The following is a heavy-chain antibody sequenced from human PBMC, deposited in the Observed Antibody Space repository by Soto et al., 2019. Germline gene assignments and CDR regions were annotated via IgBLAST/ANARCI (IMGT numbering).Heavy chain of an antibody. CDR1: GYTFTSYD. V-gene: IGHV1-8*01. J-gene: IGHJ4*02. CDR2: MNPNSGNT. Sequence: QVQLVQSGAEVKKPGASVKVSCKASGYTFTSYDINWVRQATGQGLEWMGWMNPNSGNTGYAQKSXGXXTMTRTTSISTAYMELSSLRSEDTAVYYCAREGGYSYGFDYWGQGTLVTVSS. CDR3: AREGGYSYGFDY. D-gene: IGHD5-18*01.